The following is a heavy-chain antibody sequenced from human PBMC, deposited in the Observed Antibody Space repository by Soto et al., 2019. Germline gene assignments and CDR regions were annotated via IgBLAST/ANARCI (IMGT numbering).Heavy chain of an antibody. V-gene: IGHV1-69*02. Sequence: QVQLVQSGAEVKKPGSSVKVSCKASGGTFSSYTISWVRQAPGQGLEWMGRIIPILGIANYAQKFQGRVTITADKSTSTAYMELSSLRSKDTAVYYCAKNAGIAAAGNFDYWGQGTLVTVSS. D-gene: IGHD6-13*01. CDR1: GGTFSSYT. CDR3: AKNAGIAAAGNFDY. CDR2: IIPILGIA. J-gene: IGHJ4*02.